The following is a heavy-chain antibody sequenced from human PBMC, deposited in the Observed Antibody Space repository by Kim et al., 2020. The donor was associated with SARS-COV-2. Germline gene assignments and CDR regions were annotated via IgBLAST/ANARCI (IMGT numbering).Heavy chain of an antibody. CDR3: AKGRSEYCDGGCYSRVLDY. D-gene: IGHD2-21*02. V-gene: IGHV3-23*01. Sequence: GGSLRLSCAASGFTFKNYALTWVRQAPGKGLEWVSIISGGGDSTHYADSVKGRFTVSRDNSKNTLYLQMNSLRAEDTAIYFCAKGRSEYCDGGCYSRVLDYWGQGTLVTVSS. CDR2: ISGGGDST. J-gene: IGHJ4*02. CDR1: GFTFKNYA.